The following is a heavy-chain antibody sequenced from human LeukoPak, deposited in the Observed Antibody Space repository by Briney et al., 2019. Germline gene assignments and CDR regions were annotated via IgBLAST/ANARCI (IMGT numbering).Heavy chain of an antibody. J-gene: IGHJ6*02. CDR3: ASPLDDYYGMDV. V-gene: IGHV3-7*03. CDR2: INSDGSEG. CDR1: GFTFSGFW. Sequence: QPGGSLRLSCAVSGFTFSGFWMSWSRQAPGKGLEWVASINSDGSEGYYADVVKGRFTISRDNAKNSLYLQINSLRAEDTAVYYCASPLDDYYGMDVWGQGTTVTVSS.